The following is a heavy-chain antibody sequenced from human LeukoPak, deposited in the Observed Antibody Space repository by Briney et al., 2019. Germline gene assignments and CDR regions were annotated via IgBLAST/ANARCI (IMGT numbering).Heavy chain of an antibody. V-gene: IGHV3-48*02. Sequence: GGSLRLSCAASGFTFSSYSMNWVRQAPGKGLEWFSYISSSSSTIYYADSVKGRFTISRDNAKNSLYLQMNSLGDEDTAVYYCAREDPYSSGWSFDYWGQGTLVTVSS. CDR1: GFTFSSYS. D-gene: IGHD6-19*01. J-gene: IGHJ4*02. CDR2: ISSSSSTI. CDR3: AREDPYSSGWSFDY.